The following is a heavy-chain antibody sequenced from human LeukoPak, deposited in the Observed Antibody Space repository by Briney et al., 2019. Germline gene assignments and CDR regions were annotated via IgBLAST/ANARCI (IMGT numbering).Heavy chain of an antibody. Sequence: ASVKVSCKAFGYTFINYGISWVRQAPGQGLEWMGWISVYNGNINYAQKLQGRVTMTTGTSTSTAYMELRSLRSDDTAVYYCARGGSGWYIDFWGQGTLVTVSS. CDR3: ARGGSGWYIDF. D-gene: IGHD6-19*01. J-gene: IGHJ4*02. CDR2: ISVYNGNI. CDR1: GYTFINYG. V-gene: IGHV1-18*01.